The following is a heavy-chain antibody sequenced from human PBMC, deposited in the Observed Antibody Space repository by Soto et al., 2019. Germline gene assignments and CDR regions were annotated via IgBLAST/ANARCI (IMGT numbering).Heavy chain of an antibody. CDR3: ALPQQWLRLDWFDP. V-gene: IGHV1-69*01. J-gene: IGHJ5*02. CDR1: GGTFSSYA. CDR2: IIPIFGTA. D-gene: IGHD5-12*01. Sequence: QVQLVQSGAEVKKPGSSVKVSCKASGGTFSSYAISWVRQAPGQGLEWMGGIIPIFGTANYAQKGQVRVTITAAESTLKAYMELSSLRSADTDLYYCALPQQWLRLDWFDPWGQGTLVTVSS.